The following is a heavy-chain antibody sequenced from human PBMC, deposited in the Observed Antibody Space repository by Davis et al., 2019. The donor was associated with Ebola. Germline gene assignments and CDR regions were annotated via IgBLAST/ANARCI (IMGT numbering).Heavy chain of an antibody. V-gene: IGHV1-2*04. CDR3: ARGYYYDSSGYYYGDY. CDR1: GGTFSSYA. D-gene: IGHD3-22*01. CDR2: INPNSGGT. J-gene: IGHJ4*02. Sequence: ASVKVSCKASGGTFSSYAISWVRQAPGQGLEWMGWINPNSGGTNYAQKFQGWVTMTRDTSISTAYMELSRLRSDDTAVYYCARGYYYDSSGYYYGDYWGQGTLVTVSS.